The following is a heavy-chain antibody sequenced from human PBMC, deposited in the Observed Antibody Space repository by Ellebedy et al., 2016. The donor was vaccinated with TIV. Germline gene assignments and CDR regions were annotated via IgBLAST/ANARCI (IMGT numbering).Heavy chain of an antibody. CDR1: GFTFNTYS. CDR3: ARGRDSTSYYFDY. CDR2: IRSSINTI. V-gene: IGHV3-48*02. Sequence: PGGSLRLSCAASGFTFNTYSMNWVRQAPGKGLAWISSIRSSINTIYYADSVKGRFTISRDNAKKSLYLQVSSLRDEDTAVYYCARGRDSTSYYFDYWGQGALVTVSS. J-gene: IGHJ4*02. D-gene: IGHD2/OR15-2a*01.